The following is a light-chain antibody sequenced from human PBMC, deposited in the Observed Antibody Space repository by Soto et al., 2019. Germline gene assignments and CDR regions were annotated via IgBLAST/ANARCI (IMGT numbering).Light chain of an antibody. J-gene: IGKJ1*01. V-gene: IGKV3-20*01. CDR2: GAS. CDR1: QSVSSSY. CDR3: HQYGSSQT. Sequence: EIVLTQSPGTLSLSPGERVTLSCRASQSVSSSYLAWYQQKPGQAPMLLIYGASSRATGIPDRFSGSGSGTDFTLTISRLEPEDFAVYYCHQYGSSQTFGHGTKVDIK.